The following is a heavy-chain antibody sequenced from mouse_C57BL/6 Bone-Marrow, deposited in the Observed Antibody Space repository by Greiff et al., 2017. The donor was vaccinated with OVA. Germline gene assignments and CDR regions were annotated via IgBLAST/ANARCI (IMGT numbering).Heavy chain of an antibody. V-gene: IGHV1-74*01. CDR2: IHPSDSDT. CDR3: AIHDGQAWFAY. CDR1: GYTFTSYW. J-gene: IGHJ3*01. D-gene: IGHD2-3*01. Sequence: QVQLQQPGAELVKPGASVKVSCKASGYTFTSYWMHWVKQRPGQGLEWIGRIHPSDSDTNYNQKFKGKATLTVDKSSSTAYMQLSSLTSGDSAVYYCAIHDGQAWFAYWGQGTLVTVSA.